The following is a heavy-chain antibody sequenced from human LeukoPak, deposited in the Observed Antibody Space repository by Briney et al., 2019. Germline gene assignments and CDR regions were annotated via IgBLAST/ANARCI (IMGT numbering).Heavy chain of an antibody. CDR2: ISTGSTYI. CDR3: ARRDYFDPTAFDY. Sequence: GGSLRLSCAASGFTFSSYTMNWVRQAPGKGLEWVSSISTGSTYIHYADSVKGRFTISRDNAKNSLDLQMNSLRAEDTAVYYCARRDYFDPTAFDYWGQGTLVTVSS. V-gene: IGHV3-21*01. J-gene: IGHJ4*02. D-gene: IGHD2/OR15-2a*01. CDR1: GFTFSSYT.